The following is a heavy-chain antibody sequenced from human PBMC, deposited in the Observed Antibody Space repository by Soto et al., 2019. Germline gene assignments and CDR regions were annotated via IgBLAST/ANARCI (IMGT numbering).Heavy chain of an antibody. CDR3: ARETSTGNYYMDV. CDR2: ISTSSSNI. CDR1: GFSFSYYG. Sequence: EVQLVESGGGLVQPGGSMRLSCAGSGFSFSYYGMNWVRQAPGKGLEWVSYISTSSSNIYYADSVKGRFTISRDNAKNSRLLQMNSLRAADTAVYYCARETSTGNYYMDVWGKGTTVTVSS. V-gene: IGHV3-48*01. D-gene: IGHD2-2*01. J-gene: IGHJ6*03.